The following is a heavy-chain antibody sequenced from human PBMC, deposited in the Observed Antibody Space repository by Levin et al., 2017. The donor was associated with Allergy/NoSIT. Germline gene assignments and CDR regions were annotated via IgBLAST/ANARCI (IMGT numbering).Heavy chain of an antibody. CDR3: ARDKWYDTNSLPYYYYYYGMDV. V-gene: IGHV3-30*04. D-gene: IGHD3-9*01. Sequence: PGGSLRLSCAASAFTFNSYAMHWVRQAPGKGLEWVALISYDGSNKYYADSVKGRFTISRDNSRNTLYLQMNSLKPEDTAVYYCARDKWYDTNSLPYYYYYYGMDVWGQGTTVTVSS. CDR2: ISYDGSNK. J-gene: IGHJ6*02. CDR1: AFTFNSYA.